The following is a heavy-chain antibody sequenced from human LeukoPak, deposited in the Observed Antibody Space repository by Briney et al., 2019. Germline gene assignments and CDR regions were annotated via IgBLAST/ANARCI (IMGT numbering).Heavy chain of an antibody. V-gene: IGHV4-38-2*01. CDR3: ARGVASKYYDSSGYYSDY. D-gene: IGHD3-22*01. CDR1: GYSISNDYY. J-gene: IGHJ4*02. CDR2: IYHSGGS. Sequence: SETLSLTCVVSGYSISNDYYWGWIRQPPGKGLEWIGNIYHSGGSYYNPSLKSRVTILVDTSKNQFSLKLSSVTAADTAVYYCARGVASKYYDSSGYYSDYWGQGTLVTVSS.